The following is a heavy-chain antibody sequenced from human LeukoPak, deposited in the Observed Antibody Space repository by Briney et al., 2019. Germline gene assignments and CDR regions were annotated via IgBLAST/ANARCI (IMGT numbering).Heavy chain of an antibody. D-gene: IGHD2-2*01. CDR1: EFTFSMYG. CDR3: ARDGAYCTSTSCYHPPAHMDV. CDR2: ISGSHTYI. Sequence: GGSLRLSCAASEFTFSMYGMNWVRQAPGKGLEWVSSISGSHTYIAYADSVKGRFTISRDNAKSSLYLQMSSLRAEDTAVYYCARDGAYCTSTSCYHPPAHMDVWGKGTTVTVSS. J-gene: IGHJ6*03. V-gene: IGHV3-21*01.